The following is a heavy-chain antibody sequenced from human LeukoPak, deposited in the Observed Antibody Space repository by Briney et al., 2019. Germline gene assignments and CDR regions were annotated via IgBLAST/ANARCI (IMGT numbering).Heavy chain of an antibody. D-gene: IGHD2-15*01. CDR2: ISAYNGNT. CDR1: GYTFTSYG. CDR3: ARDGPLYCSGGSCYSYFQH. Sequence: ASVKVSCKASGYTFTSYGISWVRQAPGQGLEWMGWISAYNGNTNYAQKLQGRVTMTTDTSTSTAYMELRSLRSDDTAVYYCARDGPLYCSGGSCYSYFQHWGQGTLVTVPS. J-gene: IGHJ1*01. V-gene: IGHV1-18*01.